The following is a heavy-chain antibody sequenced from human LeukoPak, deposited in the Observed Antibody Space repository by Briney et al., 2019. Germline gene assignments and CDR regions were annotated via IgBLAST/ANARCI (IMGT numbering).Heavy chain of an antibody. Sequence: PGGSLRLSCAASGFTFSNYGMHWVRQAPGKGLELVAGIWYDGSTYYTDSVKGRITISRDNSKNTLYLQMNTLGAEDTAVYYCARDRTTILSSFDIWGQGTMVTVSS. CDR3: ARDRTTILSSFDI. V-gene: IGHV3-33*01. J-gene: IGHJ3*02. CDR2: IWYDGST. D-gene: IGHD3-9*01. CDR1: GFTFSNYG.